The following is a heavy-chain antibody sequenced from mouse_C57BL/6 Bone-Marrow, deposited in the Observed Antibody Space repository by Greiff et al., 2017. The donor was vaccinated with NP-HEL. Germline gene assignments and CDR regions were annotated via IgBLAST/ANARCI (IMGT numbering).Heavy chain of an antibody. CDR3: TTYSGYQLLDY. J-gene: IGHJ2*01. V-gene: IGHV14-4*01. Sequence: VQLQQSGAELVRPGASVKLSCTASGFNIKDDYMHWVKQRPEQGLEWIGWIDPENGDTEYASKFQGKATITADPSSNTAYLQLSSLTSEDTAVYYCTTYSGYQLLDYWGQGTTLTVSS. D-gene: IGHD2-2*01. CDR1: GFNIKDDY. CDR2: IDPENGDT.